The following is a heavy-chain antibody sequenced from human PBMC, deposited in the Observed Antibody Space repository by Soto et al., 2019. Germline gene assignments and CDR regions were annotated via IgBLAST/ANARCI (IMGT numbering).Heavy chain of an antibody. CDR3: ARGNHRWLQLWYFDV. CDR1: GGTFSNYP. D-gene: IGHD5-12*01. J-gene: IGHJ2*01. V-gene: IGHV1-69*12. Sequence: QVQLVQSGAEVKKPGSSVKVSCKASGGTFSNYPVSWVRQAPGQGLEWMGGIIPIFGTVNYAQKFQGRLTITADEAPRTAYMELSSLRSEDTAVYYCARGNHRWLQLWYFDVWGRGTLVTVSS. CDR2: IIPIFGTV.